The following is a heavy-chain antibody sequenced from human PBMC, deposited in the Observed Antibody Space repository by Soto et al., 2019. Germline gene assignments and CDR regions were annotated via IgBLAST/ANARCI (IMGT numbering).Heavy chain of an antibody. D-gene: IGHD3-10*01. J-gene: IGHJ4*02. CDR1: GFTFSAYI. V-gene: IGHV3-21*06. CDR2: ISGIRDYI. Sequence: GGSLRLSCAASGFTFSAYIVHWVRRAPGKGLEWVSSISGIRDYIRYADSVKGRFTISRDNAKTSLYLQMNSLTAEDTAVYYCAREGVHNYTEYYFDYWGQGTLVTVSS. CDR3: AREGVHNYTEYYFDY.